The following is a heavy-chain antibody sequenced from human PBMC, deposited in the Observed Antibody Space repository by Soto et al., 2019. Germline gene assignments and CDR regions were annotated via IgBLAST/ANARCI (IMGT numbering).Heavy chain of an antibody. CDR2: MYYSGST. CDR1: GGSISSNSYY. V-gene: IGHV4-39*02. J-gene: IGHJ4*02. D-gene: IGHD3-3*01. CDR3: ARSSSRAVRSLEWVEYLEC. Sequence: SETLSLTCTVSGGSISSNSYYWGWIRQPPGKGLEWIGSMYYSGSTYYNPSLKIRVTMSVDTSKNHFSLKLRSVTAADTAVYYCARSSSRAVRSLEWVEYLECGGQGTPVTV.